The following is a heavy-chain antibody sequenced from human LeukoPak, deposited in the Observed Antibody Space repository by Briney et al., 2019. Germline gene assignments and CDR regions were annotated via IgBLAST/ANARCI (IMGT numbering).Heavy chain of an antibody. J-gene: IGHJ4*02. D-gene: IGHD3-10*02. V-gene: IGHV3-7*01. CDR3: ARDYVLDY. Sequence: SGGSLRLSCIASGFTFSSYWMSWFRKAPGKGLEWVANIKQDGSDKYYVDSVKGRFIISRDNAKNSLYLQMNSLRAEDTDVYYCARDYVLDYWGQGTLVTVSS. CDR2: IKQDGSDK. CDR1: GFTFSSYW.